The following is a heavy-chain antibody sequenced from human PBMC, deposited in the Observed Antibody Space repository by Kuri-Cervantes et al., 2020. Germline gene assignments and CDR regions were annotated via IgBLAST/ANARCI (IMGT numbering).Heavy chain of an antibody. CDR3: ASGEYSGYDY. J-gene: IGHJ4*02. Sequence: ASVKVSCKASGYTFTSYGISWVRQAPGQGLEWMGWINPNSGSTNYAQKFQGWVTMTRDTSISTAYMELSRLRSDDTAVYYCASGEYSGYDYWGQGTLVTVSS. CDR1: GYTFTSYG. V-gene: IGHV1-2*04. D-gene: IGHD5-12*01. CDR2: INPNSGST.